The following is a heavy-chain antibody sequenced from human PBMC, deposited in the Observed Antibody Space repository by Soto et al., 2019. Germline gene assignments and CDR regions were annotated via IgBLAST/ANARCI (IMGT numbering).Heavy chain of an antibody. CDR1: VYSMTSGYY. Sequence: PSETLSLTCSVSVYSMTSGYYWGWVRQPPGKGLEWLGSIYHGGSIYYNPSLKSRVTISLDTSKNHFSLDLTSVTDADTAVYYCARPFDYYGMDVWCQGSTAT. V-gene: IGHV4-38-2*01. J-gene: IGHJ6*02. CDR2: IYHGGSI. CDR3: ARPFDYYGMDV. D-gene: IGHD3-3*01.